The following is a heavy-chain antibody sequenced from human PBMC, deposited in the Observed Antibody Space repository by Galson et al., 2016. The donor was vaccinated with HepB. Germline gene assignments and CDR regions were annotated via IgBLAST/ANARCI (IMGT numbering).Heavy chain of an antibody. V-gene: IGHV3-9*01. J-gene: IGHJ6*02. CDR3: AKHTSIGESEDGLDV. CDR2: LSWNSANI. Sequence: SLRLSCAASGFTFDDYGMHWVRQAPGKGLKCVSGLSWNSANIAYADSVTGRLTISRDKAKNSVYLQMNRLRTEDTALYYCAKHTSIGESEDGLDVWGQGTTVTVSS. CDR1: GFTFDDYG.